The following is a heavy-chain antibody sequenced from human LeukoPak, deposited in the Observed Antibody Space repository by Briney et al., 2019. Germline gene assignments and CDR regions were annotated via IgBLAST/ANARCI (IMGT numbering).Heavy chain of an antibody. Sequence: PSETLSLTCTVSGGSISSNNYYWSWIRQPPGREMEWIASINYGGTTYYNPSLKSRVTISVDTSKNQFSLKLSSVTAADTAVYYCASLYSSSWVEYFQHWGQGTLVTVSS. J-gene: IGHJ1*01. CDR2: INYGGTT. CDR3: ASLYSSSWVEYFQH. CDR1: GGSISSNNYY. V-gene: IGHV4-39*07. D-gene: IGHD6-13*01.